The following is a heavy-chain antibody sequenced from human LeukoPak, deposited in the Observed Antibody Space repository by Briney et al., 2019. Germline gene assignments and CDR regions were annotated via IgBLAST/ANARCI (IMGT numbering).Heavy chain of an antibody. V-gene: IGHV1-69*13. CDR1: GGTCSSYA. D-gene: IGHD2-15*01. CDR3: ARTGYCSGGSCADY. J-gene: IGHJ4*02. Sequence: SVKVSCKASGGTCSSYAISWVRQAPGQGLECMGGIIPIFGTANYAQKFQGSVTITADESTSTAYMELSSLRSEDTAVYYCARTGYCSGGSCADYWGQGTLVTVSS. CDR2: IIPIFGTA.